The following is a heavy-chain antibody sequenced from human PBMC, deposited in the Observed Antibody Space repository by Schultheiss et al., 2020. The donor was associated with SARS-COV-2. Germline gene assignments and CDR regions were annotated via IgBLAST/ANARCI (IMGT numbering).Heavy chain of an antibody. CDR2: ISYTGSP. CDR1: GSSISGYF. J-gene: IGHJ3*02. CDR3: ARDQDYGRVAFDI. Sequence: GSLRLSCTVSGSSISGYFWTWIRQPPGKGLEWIGYISYTGSPSYNPSLKSRVTFSLDTSKKQFSLKLSSVTAADTALYYCARDQDYGRVAFDIWGLGTMVTVSS. D-gene: IGHD4/OR15-4a*01. V-gene: IGHV4-59*01.